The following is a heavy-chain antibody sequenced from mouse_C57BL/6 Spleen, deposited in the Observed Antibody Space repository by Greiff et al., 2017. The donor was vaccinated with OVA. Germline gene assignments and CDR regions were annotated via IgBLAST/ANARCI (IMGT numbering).Heavy chain of an antibody. CDR1: GYTFTSYW. J-gene: IGHJ2*01. CDR3: ARSDDYDGGTDFDY. V-gene: IGHV1-64*01. CDR2: IHPNSGST. D-gene: IGHD2-4*01. Sequence: VQLQQPGAELVKPGASVKLSCKASGYTFTSYWMHWVKQRPGQGLEWIGMIHPNSGSTNYNEKFKSKATLTVDKSSSTAYMQLSSLTSEDSAVYYCARSDDYDGGTDFDYWGQGTTLTVSS.